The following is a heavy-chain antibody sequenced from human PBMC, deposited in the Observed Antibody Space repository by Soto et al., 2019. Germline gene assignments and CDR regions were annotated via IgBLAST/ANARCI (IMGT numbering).Heavy chain of an antibody. CDR1: GFTFSSYA. V-gene: IGHV3-30-3*01. CDR3: ARDRYSGYDSYYFDY. CDR2: ISYDGSNK. Sequence: QVQLVESGGGVVQPGRSLRLSCAASGFTFSSYAMHWVRQAPGKGLEWVAVISYDGSNKYYADSVKGRFTISRDNSKNTLYLQMNSQRAEDTAVYYCARDRYSGYDSYYFDYWGQGTLVTVSS. J-gene: IGHJ4*02. D-gene: IGHD5-12*01.